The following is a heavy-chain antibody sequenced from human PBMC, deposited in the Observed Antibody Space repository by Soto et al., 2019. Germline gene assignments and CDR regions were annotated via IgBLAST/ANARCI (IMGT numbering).Heavy chain of an antibody. Sequence: QVPLVESGGGVVQPGRSLRLSCTASGFILSSHAMHWVRQAPGKGLEWVAITSYDGSNKYHADSVKGRFTISRDNSKNTLSLQMNSLRAEDTAVYYCAREMGYCVSTSCPFDYWGQGTLVTVSS. CDR1: GFILSSHA. V-gene: IGHV3-30-3*01. D-gene: IGHD2-2*01. J-gene: IGHJ4*02. CDR2: TSYDGSNK. CDR3: AREMGYCVSTSCPFDY.